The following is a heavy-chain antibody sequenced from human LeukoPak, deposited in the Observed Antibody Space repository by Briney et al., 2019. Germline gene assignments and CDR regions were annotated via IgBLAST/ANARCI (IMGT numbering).Heavy chain of an antibody. Sequence: GGSLRLSCAASGFTFSSYAMSWVRQAPGKGLEWVSAISGSGGSTYYADSAKGRFTISRDNSKNTLYLQMNSLRAEDTAVYYCATTRYSSSRDYWGQGTLVTVSS. J-gene: IGHJ4*02. CDR3: ATTRYSSSRDY. CDR1: GFTFSSYA. V-gene: IGHV3-23*01. CDR2: ISGSGGST. D-gene: IGHD6-6*01.